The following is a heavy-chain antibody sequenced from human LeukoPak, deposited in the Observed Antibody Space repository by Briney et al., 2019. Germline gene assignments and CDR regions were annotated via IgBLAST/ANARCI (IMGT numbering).Heavy chain of an antibody. CDR3: ARGVVPLTEVRYFDY. D-gene: IGHD3-22*01. V-gene: IGHV1-18*01. J-gene: IGHJ4*02. CDR1: GYTFTSYG. CDR2: ISAYNGNT. Sequence: ASVKVSCKASGYTFTSYGISWVRQAPGQGLEWMGWISAYNGNTNYAQKLQGRVTMTTDTSTSTAYMELRSLRSDDTAVYYCARGVVPLTEVRYFDYWGQGTLVTVSS.